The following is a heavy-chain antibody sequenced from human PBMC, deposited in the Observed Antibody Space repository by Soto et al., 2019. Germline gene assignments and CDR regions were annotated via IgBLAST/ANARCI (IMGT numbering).Heavy chain of an antibody. D-gene: IGHD2-2*01. CDR1: GFTFGDFA. Sequence: GGSLRLSCTASGFTFGDFAMSWFRQAPGKGLEWVGFTRSKAYGGTTEYAASVKGRFTISRDDSKSIAYLQMNSLKTEDTAMYYCARDRGEYWNNTSWYACDYWGQGTLVTVSS. V-gene: IGHV3-49*03. CDR2: TRSKAYGGTT. CDR3: ARDRGEYWNNTSWYACDY. J-gene: IGHJ4*02.